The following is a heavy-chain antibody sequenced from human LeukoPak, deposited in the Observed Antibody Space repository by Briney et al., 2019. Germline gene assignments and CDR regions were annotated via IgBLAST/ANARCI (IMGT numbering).Heavy chain of an antibody. J-gene: IGHJ4*02. V-gene: IGHV4-59*01. CDR2: IFYTGST. CDR1: SGSISTYY. D-gene: IGHD4-11*01. Sequence: SETLSLTCTVSSGSISTYYWSWIRQPPGKGLEWIGYIFYTGSTNYNPSLNGRVTISVDTSKNRFSLRLSSVTAADTAVYYCARRTSSNYVDFWGQGALVTVSS. CDR3: ARRTSSNYVDF.